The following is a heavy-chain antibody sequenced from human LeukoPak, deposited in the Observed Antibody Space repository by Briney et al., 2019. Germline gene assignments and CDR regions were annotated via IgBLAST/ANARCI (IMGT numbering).Heavy chain of an antibody. Sequence: ASVKVSCKASGYSFTNYDFSWVRQVTGQGLEWMGWMNPNRGYTGYAQNFQGRDTFTWNTSMSTAYMELSSLRSEDTAVYYCARGWAGEFDYWGQGSLVTVSS. J-gene: IGHJ4*02. CDR3: ARGWAGEFDY. V-gene: IGHV1-8*03. CDR2: MNPNRGYT. CDR1: GYSFTNYD. D-gene: IGHD3-10*01.